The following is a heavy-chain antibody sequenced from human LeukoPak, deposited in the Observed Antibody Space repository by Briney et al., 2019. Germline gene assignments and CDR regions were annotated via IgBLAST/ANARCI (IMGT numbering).Heavy chain of an antibody. J-gene: IGHJ5*02. D-gene: IGHD3-22*01. CDR3: TTYYYDSSGYSNWFDP. CDR2: IIPIFGTA. Sequence: GSSVKVSCKASGGTFSSYAISWVRQAPGQGLEWMGGIIPIFGTANYAQKFQGRVTITTDESTSTAYMKLSSLRSEDTAVYYCTTYYYDSSGYSNWFDPWGQGTLVTVSS. V-gene: IGHV1-69*05. CDR1: GGTFSSYA.